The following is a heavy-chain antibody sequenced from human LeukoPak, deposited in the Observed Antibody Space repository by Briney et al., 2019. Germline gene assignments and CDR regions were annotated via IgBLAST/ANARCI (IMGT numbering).Heavy chain of an antibody. V-gene: IGHV3-30*18. J-gene: IGHJ5*02. CDR1: GFTFSSYG. D-gene: IGHD3-9*01. CDR3: AKVSLLRYFDWLSRFDP. Sequence: GGSLRLSCAASGFTFSSYGMHWVRQAPGKRLEWVAVISYDGSNKYYADSVKGRFTISRVNSKNTLYLQMNSLRAEDTAVYYCAKVSLLRYFDWLSRFDPWGQGTLVTVSS. CDR2: ISYDGSNK.